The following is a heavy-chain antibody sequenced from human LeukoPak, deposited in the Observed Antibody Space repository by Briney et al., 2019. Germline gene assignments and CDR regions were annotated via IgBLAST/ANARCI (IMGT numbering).Heavy chain of an antibody. CDR2: IRSKANSYAT. CDR3: TRHGGVHVFDY. CDR1: GFTFSGSA. J-gene: IGHJ4*02. Sequence: PAGSLRLSCAASGFTFSGSAMRWVRQAAGKGLGWVGRIRSKANSYATAYAASVTRRLTIPTEDSKNTAYLQMNSRKTEDTAVYYCTRHGGVHVFDYWGQGTLVTVSS. D-gene: IGHD3-16*01. V-gene: IGHV3-73*01.